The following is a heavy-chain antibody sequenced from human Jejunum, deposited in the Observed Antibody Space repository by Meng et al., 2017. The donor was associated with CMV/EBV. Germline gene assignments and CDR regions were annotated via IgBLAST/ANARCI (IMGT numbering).Heavy chain of an antibody. CDR1: GLTVGSKY. D-gene: IGHD3-16*01. CDR3: GRDRGEGGFFDY. CDR2: INADGGT. J-gene: IGHJ4*01. Sequence: LGAGGGLVQPGGSLTLSCAASGLTVGSKYMNWIRQAPGKGLQWVSVINADGGTHYADSVRGRFIISRDNSKNTVHLQMNSLTDEDTAVYYCGRDRGEGGFFDYWGQGTLVTVSS. V-gene: IGHV3-66*01.